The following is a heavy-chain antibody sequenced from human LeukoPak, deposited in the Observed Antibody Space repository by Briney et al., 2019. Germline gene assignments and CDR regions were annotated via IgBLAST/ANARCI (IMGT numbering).Heavy chain of an antibody. V-gene: IGHV4-59*01. CDR2: IYYSGST. CDR1: GGSISSYY. J-gene: IGHJ3*01. CDR3: ARGPVGALYSSSDAFDF. D-gene: IGHD6-6*01. Sequence: SETLSLTCTVSGGSISSYYWSWIRQPPGKGLEWIGYIYYSGSTNYNPSLKSRVTISVDTSKNQFSLKLTSVTAADTAVHYCARGPVGALYSSSDAFDFWGQGIMVTVSS.